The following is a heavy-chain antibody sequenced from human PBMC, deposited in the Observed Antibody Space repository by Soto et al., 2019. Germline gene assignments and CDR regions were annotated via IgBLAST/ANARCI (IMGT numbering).Heavy chain of an antibody. D-gene: IGHD6-13*01. J-gene: IGHJ4*02. CDR1: GFTVSSNY. Sequence: GGSLRLSCAASGFTVSSNYMSWGRQAPGKGLEWVSVIYSGGSTCYADSVKGRFTISRDNSKNTLYLQMNSLRAEDTAVYYCARDGSSSWYENWGQGTLVTVSS. CDR3: ARDGSSSWYEN. V-gene: IGHV3-53*01. CDR2: IYSGGST.